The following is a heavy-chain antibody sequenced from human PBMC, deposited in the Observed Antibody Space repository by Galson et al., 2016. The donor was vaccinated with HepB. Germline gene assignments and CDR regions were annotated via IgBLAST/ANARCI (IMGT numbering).Heavy chain of an antibody. V-gene: IGHV4-39*01. D-gene: IGHD3-22*01. CDR1: GASITTTDHY. CDR2: IHYGGDT. CDR3: SRLGSDNSGPQFDY. Sequence: SETLSLTCAVSGASITTTDHYWAWIRQPSGKGLEWIGAIHYGGDTFYSEALKSRVTLSVDTAKNQLSLKLSSVTAADSALYFCSRLGSDNSGPQFDYWGQGALVTVSS. J-gene: IGHJ4*02.